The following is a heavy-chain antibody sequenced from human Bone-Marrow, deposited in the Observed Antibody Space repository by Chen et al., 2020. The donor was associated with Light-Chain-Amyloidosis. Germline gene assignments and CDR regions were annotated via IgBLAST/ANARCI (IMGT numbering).Heavy chain of an antibody. CDR2: INPNSGGT. CDR1: GYTFTGYS. J-gene: IGHJ3*02. D-gene: IGHD2-15*01. V-gene: IGHV1-2*02. Sequence: QVQLVQSGAEVKKPGASVKVSCKASGYTFTGYSMHWVRQAPGQGLEWMGWINPNSGGTNYAQKFQGRVTMTRDTSISTAYMELSRLRSDDTAVCYCARVLQVVVAAADAFDIWGQGTMVTVSS. CDR3: ARVLQVVVAAADAFDI.